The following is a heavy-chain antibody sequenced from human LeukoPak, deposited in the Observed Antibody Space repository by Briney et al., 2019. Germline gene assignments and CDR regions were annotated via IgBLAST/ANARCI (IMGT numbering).Heavy chain of an antibody. V-gene: IGHV4-34*01. J-gene: IGHJ3*02. CDR3: ARRSWLQFDAFDI. D-gene: IGHD5-24*01. CDR2: INHSGST. CDR1: GGSFSGYY. Sequence: SETLSLTCAVYGGSFSGYYWSWIRQPPGKGLEWIGEINHSGSTNYNPSLKSRVTISVDTSKNQFSLKLSSVTAADTAVYYCARRSWLQFDAFDIWGQGTMVTVSS.